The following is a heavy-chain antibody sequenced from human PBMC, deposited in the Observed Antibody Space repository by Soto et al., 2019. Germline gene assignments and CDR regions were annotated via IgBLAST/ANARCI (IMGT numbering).Heavy chain of an antibody. CDR2: IIPMFGTA. CDR3: ASGIQLWLRRINNGYSG. J-gene: IGHJ4*02. V-gene: IGHV1-69*12. Sequence: QVQLVQSGAEVKKPESSVKVSCKAPGGTFSTYAISCVRQAPGQGLAWMGGIIPMFGTANYAQRFQDRVTITADESTTTVYMELSSLRSEDTAVYFCASGIQLWLRRINNGYSGWGQGTLVTVSS. CDR1: GGTFSTYA. D-gene: IGHD5-18*01.